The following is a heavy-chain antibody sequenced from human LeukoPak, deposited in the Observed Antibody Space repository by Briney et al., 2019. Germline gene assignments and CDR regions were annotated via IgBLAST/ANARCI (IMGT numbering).Heavy chain of an antibody. CDR2: INRSGRA. J-gene: IGHJ5*02. V-gene: IGHV4-34*01. CDR3: ARHKIVITMLGVHRWFDP. Sequence: SETLTLTCAVYGGSFSGDYWSWIRQPPGKGLEWIGDINRSGRAVYNTSLKSRVIISVDTSKNQFSLKVNSVTAADTAVYYCARHKIVITMLGVHRWFDPWGQGTLVAVPS. CDR1: GGSFSGDY. D-gene: IGHD3-3*01.